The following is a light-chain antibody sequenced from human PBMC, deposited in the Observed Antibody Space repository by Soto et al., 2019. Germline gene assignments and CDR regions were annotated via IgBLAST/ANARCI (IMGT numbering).Light chain of an antibody. CDR3: NQYGGSPT. CDR1: QSVRSNY. Sequence: ETVLTQSPGTLSLSPGETATLSCRASQSVRSNYLAWYQQKPGQAPRLLIYGASSRATGIPDRFSGSGSGTDFTLTINRLDPEDFAVFYCNQYGGSPTFGQGTKLEIK. J-gene: IGKJ2*01. CDR2: GAS. V-gene: IGKV3-20*01.